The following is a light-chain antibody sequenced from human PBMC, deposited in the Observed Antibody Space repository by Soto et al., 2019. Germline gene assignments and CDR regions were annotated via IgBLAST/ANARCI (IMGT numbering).Light chain of an antibody. V-gene: IGKV3-20*01. CDR2: GAS. CDR3: QQYERSPFT. J-gene: IGKJ4*01. CDR1: QSVDSSH. Sequence: EIVLTQSPDTLSLSPGERATLSCRASQSVDSSHLAWYQQKPGQAPRLLIYGASRRATGIPDRFSGSGSGTDFTLSIIRLESEDFAVYYCQQYERSPFTFGGGTKVDIK.